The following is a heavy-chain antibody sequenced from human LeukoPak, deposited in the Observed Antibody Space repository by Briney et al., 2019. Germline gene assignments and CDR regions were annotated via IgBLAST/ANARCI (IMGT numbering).Heavy chain of an antibody. CDR2: INPNSGGT. Sequence: ASVKVSCKASGYSFTDYLMHWVRQAPGQGLEWMGWINPNSGGTNYAQKFQGRVTMTRDTSISTAYMELSRLRSDDTAVYYCARGPIVGATYRPIGYWGQGTLVTVSS. CDR3: ARGPIVGATYRPIGY. V-gene: IGHV1-2*02. CDR1: GYSFTDYL. J-gene: IGHJ4*02. D-gene: IGHD1-26*01.